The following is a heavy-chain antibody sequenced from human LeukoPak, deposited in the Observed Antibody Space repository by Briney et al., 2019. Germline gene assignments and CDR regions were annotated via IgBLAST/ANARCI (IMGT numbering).Heavy chain of an antibody. Sequence: SETLSLTCAVSGYSISSGYFCGWIRQPPGKGLEWIGSIYHSGSTYYNPSLKSRVTISVDTSKNQFSLKLSSVTAADTAVYYCARVVVVTAIPFVFDYWGQGTLVTVSS. V-gene: IGHV4-38-2*01. J-gene: IGHJ4*02. CDR2: IYHSGST. D-gene: IGHD2-21*02. CDR3: ARVVVVTAIPFVFDY. CDR1: GYSISSGYF.